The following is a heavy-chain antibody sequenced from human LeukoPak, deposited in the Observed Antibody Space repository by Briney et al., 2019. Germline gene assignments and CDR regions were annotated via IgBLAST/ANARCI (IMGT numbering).Heavy chain of an antibody. CDR3: ARAGHKDIVVVVAEENWFDP. J-gene: IGHJ5*02. CDR2: ISSSSSYI. V-gene: IGHV3-21*01. CDR1: GFTFSSYS. Sequence: GGSLRLSCAASGFTFSSYSMNWVRQAPGKGLEWASSISSSSSYIYYADSVKGRFTISRDNAKNSLYLQMNSLRAEDTAVYYCARAGHKDIVVVVAEENWFDPWGQGTLVTVSS. D-gene: IGHD2-15*01.